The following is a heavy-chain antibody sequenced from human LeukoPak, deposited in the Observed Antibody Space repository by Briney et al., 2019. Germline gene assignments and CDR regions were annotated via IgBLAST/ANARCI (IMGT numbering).Heavy chain of an antibody. Sequence: GGSLRLSCAASGFTFSSYSMNWVRQAPGKGLEWVSSISSSSSYIYYADSVKGRFTISRDNAKNSLYLQMNSLRAEDTAVYYCTIFGVVWGGLDYWGQGTLVTVSS. D-gene: IGHD3-3*01. CDR3: TIFGVVWGGLDY. J-gene: IGHJ4*02. CDR2: ISSSSSYI. CDR1: GFTFSSYS. V-gene: IGHV3-21*01.